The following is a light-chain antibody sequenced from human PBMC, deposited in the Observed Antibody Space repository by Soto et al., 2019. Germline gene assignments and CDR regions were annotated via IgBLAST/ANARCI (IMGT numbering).Light chain of an antibody. V-gene: IGKV3-15*01. Sequence: ERVMTQSPATLSVSPGERATLSCRASQSVSSNLAWYQQKPGQAPRLLIYGASTRATGIPARFSGSGSGTEFTLTISSLRSEDFAVYDCQQYNNWPGYTFGQGTKLEIK. CDR3: QQYNNWPGYT. J-gene: IGKJ2*01. CDR2: GAS. CDR1: QSVSSN.